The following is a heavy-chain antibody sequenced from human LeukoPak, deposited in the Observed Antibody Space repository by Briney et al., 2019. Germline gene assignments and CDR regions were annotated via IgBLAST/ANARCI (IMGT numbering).Heavy chain of an antibody. Sequence: GESLRLSCAASGFTFSSYGMHWVRQAPGKGLEWVAVIWYDGSNKYYADSVKGRFTISRDNSKNTLYLQMNSLRAEDTAVYYCARAGYGDYFDYWGQGTLVTVSS. V-gene: IGHV3-33*01. CDR1: GFTFSSYG. CDR2: IWYDGSNK. CDR3: ARAGYGDYFDY. D-gene: IGHD4-17*01. J-gene: IGHJ4*02.